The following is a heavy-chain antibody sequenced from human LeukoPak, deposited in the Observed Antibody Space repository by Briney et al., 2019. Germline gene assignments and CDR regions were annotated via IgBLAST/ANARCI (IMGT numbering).Heavy chain of an antibody. D-gene: IGHD3-9*01. CDR2: ISGSGGST. V-gene: IGHV3-23*01. Sequence: PGGSLRLSCAASGFTFSSYAMSWVRQAPGKGVEWVSGISGSGGSTYYADSVKGRFTISRDNSKNTMYLQMNSLRAEDTAAYYCAKESAYDILTGYSDYWGQGTLVTVSS. CDR1: GFTFSSYA. J-gene: IGHJ4*02. CDR3: AKESAYDILTGYSDY.